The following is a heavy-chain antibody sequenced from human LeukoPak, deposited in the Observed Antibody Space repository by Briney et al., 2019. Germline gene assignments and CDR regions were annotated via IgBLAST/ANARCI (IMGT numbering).Heavy chain of an antibody. CDR1: GGTFSSYA. V-gene: IGHV1-69*05. Sequence: GASVKVSCKASGGTFSSYAISWVRQAPGQGLEWMGGIIPIFGTANYAQKFQGRVTMTRDMSTSTDYMELSSLRSEDTAMYYCARDNSVGDYAWWFDPWGQGTLVTVSS. J-gene: IGHJ5*02. D-gene: IGHD1-26*01. CDR2: IIPIFGTA. CDR3: ARDNSVGDYAWWFDP.